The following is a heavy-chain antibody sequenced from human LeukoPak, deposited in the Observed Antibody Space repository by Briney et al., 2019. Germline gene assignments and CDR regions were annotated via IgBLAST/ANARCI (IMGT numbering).Heavy chain of an antibody. Sequence: GASVKVSCKASGYTFTGYYMHWVRQAPGQGLEWMGWINPNSGGTNYAQKFQGRVTMTRDTSISTAYMELSRLRSDDTAVYYCARVSRGYSYGMGYWGQGTLVTVSS. CDR1: GYTFTGYY. D-gene: IGHD5-18*01. CDR3: ARVSRGYSYGMGY. CDR2: INPNSGGT. J-gene: IGHJ4*02. V-gene: IGHV1-2*02.